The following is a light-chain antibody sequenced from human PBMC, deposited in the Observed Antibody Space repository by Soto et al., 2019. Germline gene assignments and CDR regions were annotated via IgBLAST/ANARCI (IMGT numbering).Light chain of an antibody. Sequence: DIVMTQSPDSLAVSLGERATINCKSSQSVLYSSNNKNYLAWYQQKPGQPPKLFIYWSSTRESGVPDRFSGSGSGTDFTLTISGLQAEDVAVYYCQQYLHTPRTFGQGTKVDIK. CDR1: QSVLYSSNNKNY. CDR2: WSS. V-gene: IGKV4-1*01. J-gene: IGKJ1*01. CDR3: QQYLHTPRT.